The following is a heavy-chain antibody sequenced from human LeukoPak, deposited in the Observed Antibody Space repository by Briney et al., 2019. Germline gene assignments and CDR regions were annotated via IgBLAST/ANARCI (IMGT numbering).Heavy chain of an antibody. D-gene: IGHD3-10*01. CDR1: GFTFSSYS. J-gene: IGHJ4*02. V-gene: IGHV3-21*01. CDR2: ISSSSSYI. CDR3: ARETYYYGSGSSDFDY. Sequence: GGSLRLSCAASGFTFSSYSMDWVRQAPGKGLEWVSSISSSSSYIHYADSVKGRFTISRDNAKNSLYLQMNSLRAEDTAVYYCARETYYYGSGSSDFDYWGQGTLVTVSS.